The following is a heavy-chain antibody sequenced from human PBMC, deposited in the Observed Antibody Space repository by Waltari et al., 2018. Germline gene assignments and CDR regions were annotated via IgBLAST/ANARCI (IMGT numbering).Heavy chain of an antibody. Sequence: EVQLVQSGAEVKKPGATVKISCKVSGYTFTAYYMHWVQQAPGKGLAWMGLVDPEDGETIYAEKFQGRVTITADTSTDTAYMELSSLRSEDTAVYYCATESCSGGSCYSEAGYYYYYMDVWGKGTTVTVSS. CDR2: VDPEDGET. CDR3: ATESCSGGSCYSEAGYYYYYMDV. CDR1: GYTFTAYY. J-gene: IGHJ6*03. D-gene: IGHD2-15*01. V-gene: IGHV1-69-2*01.